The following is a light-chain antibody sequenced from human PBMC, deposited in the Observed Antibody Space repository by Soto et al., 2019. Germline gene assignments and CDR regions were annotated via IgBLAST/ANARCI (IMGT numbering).Light chain of an antibody. Sequence: QSALTQPPSVSGSPGQSITISCTGNSNDIGAYDFVSWYQHHPGKAPRLIIYEVVQRPSGVPDRFSGSKSGNTASLTVSGLQAADEADYFCKSYAGSNTYVFGSGTKLTVL. CDR2: EVV. CDR3: KSYAGSNTYV. V-gene: IGLV2-8*01. CDR1: SNDIGAYDF. J-gene: IGLJ1*01.